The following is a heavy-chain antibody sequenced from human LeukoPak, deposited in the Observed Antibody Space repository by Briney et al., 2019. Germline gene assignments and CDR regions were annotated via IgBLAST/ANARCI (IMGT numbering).Heavy chain of an antibody. CDR1: GFTFSAYA. CDR2: ISNNGGSS. D-gene: IGHD1-1*01. CDR3: VKITSVTGGDC. Sequence: GGSQRLSCSASGFTFSAYAMYWVRQATGKGLEYVSGISNNGGSSFYADSVKGRFTISRDNSKNTLYLQMSSLRAEDTAVYYCVKITSVTGGDCWGQGTRLTVSS. J-gene: IGHJ4*02. V-gene: IGHV3-64D*09.